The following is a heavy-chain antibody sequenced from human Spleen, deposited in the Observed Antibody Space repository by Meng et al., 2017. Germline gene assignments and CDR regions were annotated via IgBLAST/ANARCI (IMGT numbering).Heavy chain of an antibody. CDR1: GGTFNGYA. Sequence: SVKVSCKASGGTFNGYAITWVRQAPGQGLEWMGGGIPIFGTANYAQKFQGRVTITADEFTSTAYMELSSLRSEDTAIYYCARDEDISAAGKLFGDYWGQGTLVTVSS. D-gene: IGHD6-25*01. CDR3: ARDEDISAAGKLFGDY. CDR2: GIPIFGTA. V-gene: IGHV1-69*13. J-gene: IGHJ4*02.